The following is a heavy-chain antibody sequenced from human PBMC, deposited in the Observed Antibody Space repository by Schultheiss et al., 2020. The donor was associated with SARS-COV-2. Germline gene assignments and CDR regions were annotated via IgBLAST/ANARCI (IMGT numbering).Heavy chain of an antibody. Sequence: SETLSLTCTVSGGSISYGSYYWSWIRQPAGKGLEWIGRNHTSGSNNYNPSLKTRVTISVDTSKNQFSLKLSSVTAADTAVYYCAREFGGSFQHWGRGTLVTVSS. D-gene: IGHD3-16*01. CDR3: AREFGGSFQH. J-gene: IGHJ1*01. CDR1: GGSISYGSYY. V-gene: IGHV4-61*02. CDR2: NHTSGSN.